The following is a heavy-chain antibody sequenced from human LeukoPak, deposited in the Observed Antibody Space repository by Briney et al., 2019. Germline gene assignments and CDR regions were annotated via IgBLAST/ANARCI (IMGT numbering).Heavy chain of an antibody. CDR2: ISSSSSYI. D-gene: IGHD5-12*01. CDR3: AGTSGLDAFDI. Sequence: TGGSLRLSCAASGFTFSSYSMNWVRQAPGKGLEWVSSISSSSSYIYYADSVKGRFTISRDNAKNSLYLLMNSLRAEDTAVYYCAGTSGLDAFDIWGQGTMVTVSS. J-gene: IGHJ3*02. CDR1: GFTFSSYS. V-gene: IGHV3-21*01.